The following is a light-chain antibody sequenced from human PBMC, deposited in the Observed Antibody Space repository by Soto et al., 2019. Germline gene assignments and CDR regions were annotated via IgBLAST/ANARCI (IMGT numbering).Light chain of an antibody. CDR1: QSISSS. Sequence: IVMTQSPATLSVSPGERATLSCRARQSISSSLAWYQQKPGQGPRLLIYGASTRATGIPARFSGTGSGTEFTLSITSLQSEDVAVYYCQQYDDWPPYTFGQGTKLEIK. J-gene: IGKJ2*01. V-gene: IGKV3-15*01. CDR3: QQYDDWPPYT. CDR2: GAS.